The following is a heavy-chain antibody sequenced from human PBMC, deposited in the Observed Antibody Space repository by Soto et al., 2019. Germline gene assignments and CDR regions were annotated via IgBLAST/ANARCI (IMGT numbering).Heavy chain of an antibody. CDR3: ARDFHPSAYDFWSGPPPIYGMDV. J-gene: IGHJ6*02. D-gene: IGHD3-3*01. CDR2: ISSSSSTI. V-gene: IGHV3-48*02. CDR1: GFTFSSYS. Sequence: GGSLRLSCAASGFTFSSYSMNWVRQAPGKGLEWVSYISSSSSTIYYADSVKGRFTISRDNAKNSLYLQMNSLRDEDTAVYYCARDFHPSAYDFWSGPPPIYGMDVWGQGTTVTVSS.